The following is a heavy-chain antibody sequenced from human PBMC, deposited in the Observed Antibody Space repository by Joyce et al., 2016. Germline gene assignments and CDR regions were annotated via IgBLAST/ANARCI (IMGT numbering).Heavy chain of an antibody. D-gene: IGHD2-2*01. CDR3: ARDRLLGVPAGHYGMDV. Sequence: QVQLQQWGAGLLKPSETLSLTCAVHGRSFSDYYWSWIRQSPGKGLEWIGEINHSGSTNYNPSLKRRITIAVDTSKNHFSLNLSAVTAADTAVYYWARDRLLGVPAGHYGMDVWGQGTTVTVSS. CDR1: GRSFSDYY. J-gene: IGHJ6*02. V-gene: IGHV4-34*01. CDR2: INHSGST.